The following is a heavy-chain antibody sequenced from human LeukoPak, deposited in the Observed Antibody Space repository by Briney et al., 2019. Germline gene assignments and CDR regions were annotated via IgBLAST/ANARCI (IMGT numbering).Heavy chain of an antibody. CDR1: GDSVSSNNAT. Sequence: SQTLTLTCAISGDSVSSNNATWNWITQSRSRGLEWLGRTYYRSKWYNDYAVSLKRRITINPDKSENQSSLQLKSVTAEDSAVYYCAGEGMVVALGYLDLWGRGTLVTVSS. J-gene: IGHJ2*01. V-gene: IGHV6-1*01. D-gene: IGHD2-15*01. CDR2: TYYRSKWYN. CDR3: AGEGMVVALGYLDL.